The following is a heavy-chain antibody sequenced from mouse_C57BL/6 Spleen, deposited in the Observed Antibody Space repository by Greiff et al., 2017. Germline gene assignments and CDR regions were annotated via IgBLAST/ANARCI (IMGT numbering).Heavy chain of an antibody. CDR2: IRNKANGYTT. CDR1: GFTFTDYY. J-gene: IGHJ2*01. V-gene: IGHV7-3*01. CDR3: ARYRTGSSRGFDD. D-gene: IGHD1-1*01. Sequence: EVKLVESGGGLVQPGGSLSLSCAASGFTFTDYYMSWVRQPPGKALEWLGFIRNKANGYTTEYSASVKGRFTSSRDNSQSILYLQMNALRAEDSATYYCARYRTGSSRGFDDWGHGTTLTVSS.